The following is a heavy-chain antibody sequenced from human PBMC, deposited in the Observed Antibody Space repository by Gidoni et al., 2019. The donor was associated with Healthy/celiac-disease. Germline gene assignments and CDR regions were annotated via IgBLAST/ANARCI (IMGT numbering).Heavy chain of an antibody. CDR3: ALVYDSSGYLDY. V-gene: IGHV3-23*01. CDR1: GFTFSSYA. CDR2: ISGSGGST. Sequence: EVQLLESGGGLVQPGGSLRLSCAASGFTFSSYAMSWVRQAPGKGLEWVSAISGSGGSTYYADSVKGRFTISRDNSKNTLYLQMNSLRAEDTAVYYCALVYDSSGYLDYWGQGTLVTVSS. J-gene: IGHJ4*02. D-gene: IGHD3-22*01.